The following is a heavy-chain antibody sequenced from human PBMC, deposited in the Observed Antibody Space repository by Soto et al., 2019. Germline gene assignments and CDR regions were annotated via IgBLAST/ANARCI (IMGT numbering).Heavy chain of an antibody. CDR3: ARSRMAIFGVVSYYFDY. CDR1: GFTFSSYW. J-gene: IGHJ4*02. CDR2: IKQDGSEK. Sequence: GGSLRLSCAASGFTFSSYWMSWVRQAPGKGLEWVANIKQDGSEKYYVDSVKGRFTISRDNAKNSLYLQMNSLRAEDTAVYYCARSRMAIFGVVSYYFDYWGQGTLVTVYS. D-gene: IGHD3-3*01. V-gene: IGHV3-7*01.